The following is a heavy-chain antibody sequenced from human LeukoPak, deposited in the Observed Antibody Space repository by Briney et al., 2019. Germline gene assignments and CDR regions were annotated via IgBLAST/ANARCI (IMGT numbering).Heavy chain of an antibody. CDR1: GFTFSSYG. CDR3: ARGDSSGWYPNFDY. Sequence: PGGSLRLSCAASGFTFSSYGMSWVRQAPGKGLEWVSSISSSSSYIYYADSVKGRFTISRDNAKNSLYLQMNSLRAEDTAVYYCARGDSSGWYPNFDYWGQGTLATVSS. CDR2: ISSSSSYI. V-gene: IGHV3-21*01. D-gene: IGHD6-19*01. J-gene: IGHJ4*02.